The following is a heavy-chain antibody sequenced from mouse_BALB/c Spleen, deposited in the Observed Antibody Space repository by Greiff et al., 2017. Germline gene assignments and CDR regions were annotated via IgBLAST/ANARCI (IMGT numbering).Heavy chain of an antibody. CDR2: ISSGGSYT. CDR3: ARQTRYFDY. J-gene: IGHJ2*01. V-gene: IGHV5-6*03. CDR1: GFTFSSYG. Sequence: EVKLMESGGGLVQPGGSLKLSCAASGFTFSSYGMSWVRQTPDKRLEWVATISSGGSYTYYPDSVKGRFTISRDNAKNTLYLQMSSLKSEDTAMYYCARQTRYFDYWGQGTTLTVSA.